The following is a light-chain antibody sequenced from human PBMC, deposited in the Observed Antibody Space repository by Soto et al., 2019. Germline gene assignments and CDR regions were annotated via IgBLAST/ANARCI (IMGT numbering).Light chain of an antibody. J-gene: IGKJ5*01. CDR1: QSISSI. Sequence: EIVMTQSPATLSVAPRERATLSCRASQSISSILAWYQQKPDQAPRPLIYGASTRATGIPARFTGSGSGTEFTLTLSSMQSEDFALYYCQQYYDWPITFGQGTRRDVK. CDR2: GAS. CDR3: QQYYDWPIT. V-gene: IGKV3-15*01.